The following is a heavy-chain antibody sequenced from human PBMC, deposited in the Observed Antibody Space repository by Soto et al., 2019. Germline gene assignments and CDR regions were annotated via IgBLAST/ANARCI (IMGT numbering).Heavy chain of an antibody. J-gene: IGHJ4*02. Sequence: QVQLQQWGAGLLKPSETLSLTCAVYGGSFSGYYWSWIRQPPGKGLEWIGEINHSGSTNYNPSLKSRATISVHTSKTQFPLKLSSVTAADTAVYYCARTSGIPPTRVFDYWGQGTLVTGSS. CDR2: INHSGST. CDR3: ARTSGIPPTRVFDY. D-gene: IGHD2-15*01. V-gene: IGHV4-34*01. CDR1: GGSFSGYY.